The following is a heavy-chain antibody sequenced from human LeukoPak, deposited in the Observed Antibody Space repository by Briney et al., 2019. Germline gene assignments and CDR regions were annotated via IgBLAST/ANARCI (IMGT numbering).Heavy chain of an antibody. V-gene: IGHV1-8*01. J-gene: IGHJ4*02. D-gene: IGHD3-3*01. Sequence: ASVKVSCKASGYTFTSYDINWVRQATGQGLEWMGWMNPNSGNTGYARKFQGRVTMTRNTSISTAYMELSSLRSEDTAVYYCARGIRKIFGVVISLVGFDYWGQGTLVTVSS. CDR3: ARGIRKIFGVVISLVGFDY. CDR1: GYTFTSYD. CDR2: MNPNSGNT.